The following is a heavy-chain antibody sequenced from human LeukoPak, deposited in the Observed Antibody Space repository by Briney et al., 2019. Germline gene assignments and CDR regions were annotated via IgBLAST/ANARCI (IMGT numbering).Heavy chain of an antibody. CDR1: GLIFSNHW. CDR2: IKQDGSDK. CDR3: ARENDYHGLNFYY. J-gene: IGHJ4*02. V-gene: IGHV3-7*01. D-gene: IGHD3-16*01. Sequence: GGSLRLSCAASGLIFSNHWRSWVRQAPGKGLEWVANIKQDGSDKHYVDSVKGRFTISRDNAKNSLYLQMNSLRAEDTAVYYCARENDYHGLNFYYWGQGTLVTVSS.